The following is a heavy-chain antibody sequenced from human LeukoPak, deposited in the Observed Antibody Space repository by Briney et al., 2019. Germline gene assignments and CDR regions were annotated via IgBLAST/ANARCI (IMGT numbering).Heavy chain of an antibody. CDR2: IRSKAYGGTT. V-gene: IGHV3-49*04. J-gene: IGHJ4*02. CDR1: GFTFGDYA. Sequence: PGGSLRLSCTASGFTFGDYAMSWVRQAPGKGLEWVGFIRSKAYGGTTEYAASVKGRFTISRDDSKSIAYLQMNSLKTEDTAVYYCTRVGYYHGSGSYYKRYFDYWGQGTLVTVSS. D-gene: IGHD3-10*01. CDR3: TRVGYYHGSGSYYKRYFDY.